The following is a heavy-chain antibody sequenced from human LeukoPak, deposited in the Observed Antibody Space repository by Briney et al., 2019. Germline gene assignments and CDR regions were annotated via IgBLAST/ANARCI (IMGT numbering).Heavy chain of an antibody. CDR2: INSDGSST. Sequence: GGSLRLSCAASGFSFSSYWMHWVRQAPGKGLVWVSRINSDGSSTSYADSVKGRFTISRDNAKNTLYLQMNSLRAEDTAVYYCARGRSSARGNDYWGQGTLVTVSS. D-gene: IGHD3-22*01. J-gene: IGHJ4*02. CDR3: ARGRSSARGNDY. V-gene: IGHV3-74*01. CDR1: GFSFSSYW.